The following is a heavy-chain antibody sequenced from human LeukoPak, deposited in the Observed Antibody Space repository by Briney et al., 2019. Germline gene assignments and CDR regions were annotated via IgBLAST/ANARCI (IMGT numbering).Heavy chain of an antibody. CDR2: INSAGSST. J-gene: IGHJ6*02. CDR1: GFTLSTYW. CDR3: ARGGMASAPREHFYYGLDV. D-gene: IGHD5-24*01. V-gene: IGHV3-74*01. Sequence: GGSLRLSFAASGFTLSTYWMHWVRQVPGKGLVWVSRINSAGSSTIYADSVKGRFTISRDNAKNTLYLQMNSLRPDESAFYPCARGGMASAPREHFYYGLDVWGQGTTVTVSS.